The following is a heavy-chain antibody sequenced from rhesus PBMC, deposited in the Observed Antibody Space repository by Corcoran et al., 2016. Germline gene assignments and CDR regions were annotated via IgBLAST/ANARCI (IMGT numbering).Heavy chain of an antibody. Sequence: QVQLVQSGAEVKKPGASVKVSCKASGFTFGSYAISWVRQAPGQGLEWMGVIILVVGGKYYAGRFPGSVTITADTSPSTAYMELSSLRSEDTAVYYCARGGSWNPDAFDFWGQGLRVTVSS. D-gene: IGHD6-25*01. J-gene: IGHJ3*01. CDR3: ARGGSWNPDAFDF. V-gene: IGHV1-198*02. CDR2: IILVVGGK. CDR1: GFTFGSYA.